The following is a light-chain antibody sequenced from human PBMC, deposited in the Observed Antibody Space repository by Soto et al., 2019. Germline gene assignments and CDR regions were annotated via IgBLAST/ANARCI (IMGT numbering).Light chain of an antibody. CDR2: GAS. J-gene: IGKJ5*01. CDR3: QQYGSSPPVT. CDR1: QSVSSSY. V-gene: IGKV3-20*01. Sequence: ETVLTQSPGTLSLSPGERATLSCRASQSVSSSYLGWYQQKPGQAPRLLIYGASSRATGIPDRFSGSGSGTDFTLTISRLEPEDFVVYYCQQYGSSPPVTFGQGTGLEIK.